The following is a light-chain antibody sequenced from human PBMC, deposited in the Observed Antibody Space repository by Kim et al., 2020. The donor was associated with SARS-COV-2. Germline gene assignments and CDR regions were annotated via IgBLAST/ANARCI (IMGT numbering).Light chain of an antibody. CDR3: QPSYSPPFI. J-gene: IGKJ4*01. V-gene: IGKV1-39*01. CDR1: QSVATY. Sequence: DTQTTQSPSSLSASVGDRVTITCRSSQSVATYLNWYQQSPGKAPKLLIYAASSLQGGAPSRFSGSGSGTEFTLTINNLQPEDLATYYCQPSYSPPFIFGGGTKLEI. CDR2: AAS.